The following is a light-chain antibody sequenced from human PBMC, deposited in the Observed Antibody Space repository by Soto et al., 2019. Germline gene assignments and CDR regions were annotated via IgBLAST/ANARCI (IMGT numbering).Light chain of an antibody. Sequence: EIVLTQSPATLSLSPGERATLSCRASQSVGSYLAWYQQKPGQAPRLLIYDAFNRATGIPARFSGSGSGTDFTLTISRLEPADFAVYYCQQRSGWPPVTFGGGTKVEIK. CDR1: QSVGSY. CDR3: QQRSGWPPVT. CDR2: DAF. V-gene: IGKV3-11*01. J-gene: IGKJ4*01.